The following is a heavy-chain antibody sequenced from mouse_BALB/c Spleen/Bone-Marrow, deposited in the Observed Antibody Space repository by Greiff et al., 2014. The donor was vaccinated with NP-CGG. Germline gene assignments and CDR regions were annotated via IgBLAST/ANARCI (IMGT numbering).Heavy chain of an antibody. CDR2: TSDGGSYT. J-gene: IGHJ1*01. CDR3: ARFYYYGSSYFDV. CDR1: GFTFSDYY. D-gene: IGHD1-1*01. V-gene: IGHV5-4*02. Sequence: EVQLVESGGGLVKPGGSLKLSCAASGFTFSDYYMYWVRQTPEKRLEWVATTSDGGSYTYYPDSVKGRFTISRDNAKNNLYLQMSSLKSEDTAMYYCARFYYYGSSYFDVWGAGTTVTVSS.